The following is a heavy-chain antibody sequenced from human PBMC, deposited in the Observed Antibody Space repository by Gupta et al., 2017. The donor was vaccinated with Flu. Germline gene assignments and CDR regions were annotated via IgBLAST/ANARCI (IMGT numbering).Heavy chain of an antibody. J-gene: IGHJ3*02. Sequence: SLIRQPPGKGLEWIGYIYFSGITNYNPSLKSRVTMSVDTSKSQFSLNLTSVTTADTAVYYCAGSGSYGSFDIWGQGTMVTVSS. CDR3: AGSGSYGSFDI. D-gene: IGHD1-26*01. CDR2: IYFSGIT. V-gene: IGHV4-59*01.